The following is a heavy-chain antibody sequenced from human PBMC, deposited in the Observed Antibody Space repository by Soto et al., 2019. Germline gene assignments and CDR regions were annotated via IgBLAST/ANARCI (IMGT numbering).Heavy chain of an antibody. D-gene: IGHD3-22*01. CDR1: GYTFTRSG. Sequence: ASVKVSCKASGYTFTRSGISWVRQAPGQGPEWMGWISSYNGDTNYAQTFQGRVTMTTDTSTSTAYMELRSLRSDDTAVYYCARVKGSGYHNWFDPWGQGTLVTVSS. CDR2: ISSYNGDT. V-gene: IGHV1-18*01. J-gene: IGHJ5*02. CDR3: ARVKGSGYHNWFDP.